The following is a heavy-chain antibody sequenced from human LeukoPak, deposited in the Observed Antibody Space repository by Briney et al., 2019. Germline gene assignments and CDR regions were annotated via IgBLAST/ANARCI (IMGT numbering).Heavy chain of an antibody. CDR3: ARGSYYDY. CDR2: IIPIFGTA. J-gene: IGHJ4*02. V-gene: IGHV1-69*13. D-gene: IGHD1-26*01. CDR1: GGTFSSYA. Sequence: SVKVSCKASGGTFSSYAISWVRQAPGQGLEWMGGIIPIFGTANYAQKFQGRVTITADESTSTAYMELRSLTSDGTAVYYCARGSYYDYWGQGTLVTVSS.